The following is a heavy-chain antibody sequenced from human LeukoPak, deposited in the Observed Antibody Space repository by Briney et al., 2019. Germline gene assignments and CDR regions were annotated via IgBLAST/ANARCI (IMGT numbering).Heavy chain of an antibody. J-gene: IGHJ3*02. Sequence: GGSLRLSCAASGFTFSSYSMNWVRQAPGKGLEWVSAISGSGGSTYYADSVKGRFTISRDNSKNTLYLQMNSLRAEDTAVYYCAKDPWFGEADDAFDIWGQGTMVTVSS. CDR3: AKDPWFGEADDAFDI. CDR1: GFTFSSYS. D-gene: IGHD3-10*01. CDR2: ISGSGGST. V-gene: IGHV3-23*01.